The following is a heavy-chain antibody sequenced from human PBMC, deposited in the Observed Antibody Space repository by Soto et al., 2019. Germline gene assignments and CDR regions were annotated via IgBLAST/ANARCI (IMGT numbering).Heavy chain of an antibody. CDR1: GFTFGSYW. CDR2: INSDGSTT. V-gene: IGHV3-74*01. D-gene: IGHD1-26*01. Sequence: EVQLVESGGDLVQPGGSLRLSCAASGFTFGSYWMHWVRQAPGKGLVWVSRINSDGSTTNYGDSVKGRFTISRDNAKSTLYLQMNSLRAEDTAVYYCARAGWDRFYYWGQGTLLTVSS. J-gene: IGHJ4*02. CDR3: ARAGWDRFYY.